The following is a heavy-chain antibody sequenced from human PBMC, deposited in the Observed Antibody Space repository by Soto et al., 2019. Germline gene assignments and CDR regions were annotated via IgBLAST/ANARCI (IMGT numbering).Heavy chain of an antibody. CDR1: GYTLTSFG. CDR3: ARDDVTIVRPDTKLYGMDV. CDR2: INAYNGNT. Sequence: ASVKVSCKASGYTLTSFGISWVRQAPGQGLEWMGWINAYNGNTNYAQKLQGRVTMTTDTSTSTAYMELRSLRSDDTAVYYCARDDVTIVRPDTKLYGMDVWGQGTTDTVSS. D-gene: IGHD3-10*01. J-gene: IGHJ6*02. V-gene: IGHV1-18*04.